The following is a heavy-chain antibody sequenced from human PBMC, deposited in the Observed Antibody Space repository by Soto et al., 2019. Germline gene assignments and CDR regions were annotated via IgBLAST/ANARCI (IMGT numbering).Heavy chain of an antibody. CDR3: AQGSYRSGTDFFNGMDV. Sequence: EGSLRRSCAASGFSFSSYAMSWVRQAPGKGLEWVSCMSAGGGSKFHADSVKGRFTISRDNSKNTLYLQMNSLRAEDTAVYYCAQGSYRSGTDFFNGMDVRGQGTTVTAP. V-gene: IGHV3-23*01. J-gene: IGHJ6*02. CDR1: GFSFSSYA. CDR2: MSAGGGSK. D-gene: IGHD3-10*01.